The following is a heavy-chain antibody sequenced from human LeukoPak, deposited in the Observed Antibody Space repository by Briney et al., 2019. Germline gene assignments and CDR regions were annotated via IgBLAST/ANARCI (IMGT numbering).Heavy chain of an antibody. CDR3: ARGVGYCSSTSCYWWFDP. Sequence: QPGGSLRLSWAASGFTFSSYWMHWVRQAPGKGLVWVSRINSDGSSTSYADSVKGRFTISRDNAKNTLYLQMNSLRAEDTAVYYCARGVGYCSSTSCYWWFDPWGQGTLVTVSS. D-gene: IGHD2-2*01. CDR2: INSDGSST. V-gene: IGHV3-74*01. CDR1: GFTFSSYW. J-gene: IGHJ5*02.